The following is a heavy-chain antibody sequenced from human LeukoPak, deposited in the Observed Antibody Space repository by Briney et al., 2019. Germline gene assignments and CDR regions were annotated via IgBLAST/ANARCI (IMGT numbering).Heavy chain of an antibody. CDR3: ARDQTYSGSGIYTYFDY. CDR2: IYYTGNT. Sequence: PSETLSLTCTVSGGSISSSSYYWGWIRQPPGKGLEWIGSIYYTGNTDYNPSLKSRITTAVDTSKNQFSLKLSSVTAADTAVYYCARDQTYSGSGIYTYFDYWGQGILVTVSS. CDR1: GGSISSSSYY. D-gene: IGHD3-10*01. J-gene: IGHJ4*02. V-gene: IGHV4-39*07.